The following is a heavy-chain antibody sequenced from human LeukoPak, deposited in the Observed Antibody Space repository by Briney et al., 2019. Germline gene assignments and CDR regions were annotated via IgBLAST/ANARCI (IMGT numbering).Heavy chain of an antibody. CDR1: GGSISNYY. CDR2: IYYTGTT. J-gene: IGHJ6*02. CDR3: ARGYDIDV. Sequence: SETLSLTCTVSGGSISNYYWSWIRQPPGKALEWIGYIYYTGTTKYNPSLKSRATISLDTSKNQFSLKLTSVTAADAALFFCARGYDIDVWGQGTTVTVSS. V-gene: IGHV4-59*01.